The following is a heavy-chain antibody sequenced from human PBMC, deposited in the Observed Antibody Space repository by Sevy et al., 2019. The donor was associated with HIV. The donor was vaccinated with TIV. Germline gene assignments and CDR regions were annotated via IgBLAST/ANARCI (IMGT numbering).Heavy chain of an antibody. Sequence: GGSLRLSCAASGFTFSDYYMNWIRQAPGKGLEWVSYISSSGNTIYYADSVKGRLTISRDNAKNSLYLQMNSLRAEDTAVYYCARGGIAAADPTYYYYYGMDVWGQGTTVTVSS. CDR2: ISSSGNTI. D-gene: IGHD6-13*01. V-gene: IGHV3-11*01. J-gene: IGHJ6*02. CDR3: ARGGIAAADPTYYYYYGMDV. CDR1: GFTFSDYY.